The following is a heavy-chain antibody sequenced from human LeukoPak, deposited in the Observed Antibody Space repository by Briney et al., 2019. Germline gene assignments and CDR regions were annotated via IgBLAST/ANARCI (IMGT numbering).Heavy chain of an antibody. V-gene: IGHV3-30*04. J-gene: IGHJ3*02. Sequence: GGSLRLSCAASGFTFSSYAMHWVRQAPGKGLEWVAVISYDGSNKYYADSVKGRFTISRDNSKNTLYLQMNSLRAEDTAVYYCARPARADAFDIWGQGTMVTVSS. CDR1: GFTFSSYA. CDR2: ISYDGSNK. CDR3: ARPARADAFDI.